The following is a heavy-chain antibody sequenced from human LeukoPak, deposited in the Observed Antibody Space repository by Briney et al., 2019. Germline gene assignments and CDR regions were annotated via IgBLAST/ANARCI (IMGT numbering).Heavy chain of an antibody. Sequence: SLKHSCKPSRYYFTSYYLQWVRQAPRHGLECMERINPNSGDTHYDKKFQGRVTMTSDTSISTAYMELSRLKSDDTAICYCASTGAMAIDYWGQGTLVTVCS. J-gene: IGHJ4*02. CDR3: ASTGAMAIDY. V-gene: IGHV1-2*06. CDR2: INPNSGDT. CDR1: RYYFTSYY. D-gene: IGHD5-18*01.